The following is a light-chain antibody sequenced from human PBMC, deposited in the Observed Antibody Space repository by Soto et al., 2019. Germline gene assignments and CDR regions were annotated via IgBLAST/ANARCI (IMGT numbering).Light chain of an antibody. CDR1: QSVSSN. CDR2: GAS. Sequence: EIVMTQSPATLSVSPGEGATLSCRASQSVSSNLAWYQQKPGQAPRLLILGASTMATGIPARFSGSGSGTEFSLTISALQSEDFAIYYCQQYSNWPLPFGGGTKVGIK. J-gene: IGKJ4*01. CDR3: QQYSNWPLP. V-gene: IGKV3-15*01.